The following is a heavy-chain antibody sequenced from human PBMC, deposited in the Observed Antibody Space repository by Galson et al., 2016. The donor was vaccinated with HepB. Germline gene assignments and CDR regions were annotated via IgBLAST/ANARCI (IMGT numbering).Heavy chain of an antibody. V-gene: IGHV1-24*01. Sequence: SVKVSCKVSGYTLTELSMHWVRQAPGKGLEWMGGFDPEDAETVYAQEFQGRVTMTEDTSTDTAYMELSSLRSEETAGYYCATEIQTYFAYSWYGYHGGQGTLVTVSS. J-gene: IGHJ4*02. CDR3: ATEIQTYFAYSWYGYH. CDR2: FDPEDAET. D-gene: IGHD6-13*01. CDR1: GYTLTELS.